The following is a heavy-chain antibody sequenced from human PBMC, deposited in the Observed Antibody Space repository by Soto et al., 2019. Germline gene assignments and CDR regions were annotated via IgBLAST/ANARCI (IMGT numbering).Heavy chain of an antibody. CDR1: GGYIRSGGYS. Sequence: SETLSLTCAVSGGYIRSGGYSWSWIRQPPGKGLEWIGYIYHSGSTYYNPSLKSRVTISVDRSKNQFSLKLSSVTAADTAVYYCARADNVLSFDPWGQGTLVTVSS. CDR3: ARADNVLSFDP. CDR2: IYHSGST. J-gene: IGHJ5*02. D-gene: IGHD2-8*01. V-gene: IGHV4-30-2*01.